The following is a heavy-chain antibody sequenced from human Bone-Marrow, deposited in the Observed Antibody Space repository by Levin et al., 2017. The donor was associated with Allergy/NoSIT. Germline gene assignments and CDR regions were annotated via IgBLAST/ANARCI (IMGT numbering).Heavy chain of an antibody. V-gene: IGHV1-69*13. J-gene: IGHJ6*03. Sequence: VASVKVSCKASGGTFSSYAISWARQAPGQGLEWMGGIIPIFGTANYAQKFQGRVTITADESTSTAYMELSSLRSEDTAVYYCARVMSSSWRYYYYYYYMDVWGKGTTVTVSS. D-gene: IGHD6-13*01. CDR2: IIPIFGTA. CDR3: ARVMSSSWRYYYYYYYMDV. CDR1: GGTFSSYA.